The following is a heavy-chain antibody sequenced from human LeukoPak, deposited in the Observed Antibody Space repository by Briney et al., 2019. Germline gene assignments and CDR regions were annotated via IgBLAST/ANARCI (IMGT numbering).Heavy chain of an antibody. CDR3: ARSLERYYSGSGSYYMNNWFDP. Sequence: PGGSLRLSCAASGFTFSNYGLHWVRQAPGKGLEWLAVIWYDGSKKYYADSVQGRFTISRDNSKNTLYLQMNSLRAEDTAVYYCARSLERYYSGSGSYYMNNWFDPWGQGTLVTVSS. J-gene: IGHJ5*02. V-gene: IGHV3-33*01. CDR1: GFTFSNYG. D-gene: IGHD3-10*01. CDR2: IWYDGSKK.